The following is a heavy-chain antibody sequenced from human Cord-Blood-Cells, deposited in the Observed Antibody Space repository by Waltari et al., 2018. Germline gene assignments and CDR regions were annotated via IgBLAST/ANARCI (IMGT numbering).Heavy chain of an antibody. CDR3: ARDSSSWYERYYYYYGMDV. V-gene: IGHV3-30-3*01. Sequence: QVQLVESGGGVVQPGRSLRLSCVASGFTFSSYAMHWVRQAPGKGLEWVAVISYDGSNKYYADSVKGRFTISRDNSKNTLYLQMNSLRAEDTAVYYCARDSSSWYERYYYYYGMDVWGQGTTVTVSS. D-gene: IGHD6-13*01. CDR1: GFTFSSYA. J-gene: IGHJ6*02. CDR2: ISYDGSNK.